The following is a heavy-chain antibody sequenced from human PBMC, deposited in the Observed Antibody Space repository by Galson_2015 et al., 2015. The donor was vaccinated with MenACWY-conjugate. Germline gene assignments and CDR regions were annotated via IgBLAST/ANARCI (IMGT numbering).Heavy chain of an antibody. CDR2: ICAGGISI. D-gene: IGHD6-19*01. V-gene: IGHV3-74*03. J-gene: IGHJ6*02. Sequence: SLRLSCAVSGFAFRDFCMHWVRQAPGKGLECVSRICAGGISIMYGDSVRGRFTISRDDAENTLYLQMDSLRADDTAVYFCVRGISGWRGMDIWGQGTTVTVSS. CDR3: VRGISGWRGMDI. CDR1: GFAFRDFC.